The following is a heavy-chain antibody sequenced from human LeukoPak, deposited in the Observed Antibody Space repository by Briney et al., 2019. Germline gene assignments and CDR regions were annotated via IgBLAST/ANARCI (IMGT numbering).Heavy chain of an antibody. J-gene: IGHJ4*02. CDR2: IISSSSYI. Sequence: GGSLRLSCAASGFTFSSYSMNWVRQAPGKGLEWVSSIISSSSYIYYADSVKGRFTIPRDNAKNSLYLQMNSLSAEDTAVYYCARDQNDILTGYYYFDYWGQGTLVTVSS. D-gene: IGHD3-9*01. V-gene: IGHV3-21*01. CDR3: ARDQNDILTGYYYFDY. CDR1: GFTFSSYS.